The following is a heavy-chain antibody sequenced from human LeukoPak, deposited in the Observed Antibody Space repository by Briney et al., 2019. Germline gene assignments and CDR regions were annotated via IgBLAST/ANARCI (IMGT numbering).Heavy chain of an antibody. J-gene: IGHJ3*02. D-gene: IGHD2-2*01. Sequence: ASVKVSCKASGYTFTSYDINWVPQATGQGLEWMGWMNPNSGNTGYAQKFQGRVTITRNTSISTAYMEPSSLRSEDTAVYYCARAPGKYQLLLEGEAFDIWGQGTMVTVSS. V-gene: IGHV1-8*03. CDR3: ARAPGKYQLLLEGEAFDI. CDR2: MNPNSGNT. CDR1: GYTFTSYD.